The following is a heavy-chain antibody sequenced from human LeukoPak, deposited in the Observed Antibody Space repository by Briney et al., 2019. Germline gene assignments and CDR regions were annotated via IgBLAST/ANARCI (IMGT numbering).Heavy chain of an antibody. CDR3: AIKPAARGCFDP. Sequence: PSDTLSLTCIVSGYSLSPDNWWDWVRQPPGEGLEWIGYIYHSGDIYYNPSLKSRVTMSVDTSRNQFSLKLSSVTAVDTAVYYCAIKPAARGCFDPWGQGTLVTVSS. V-gene: IGHV4-28*05. CDR1: GYSLSPDNW. J-gene: IGHJ5*02. D-gene: IGHD2-2*01. CDR2: IYHSGDI.